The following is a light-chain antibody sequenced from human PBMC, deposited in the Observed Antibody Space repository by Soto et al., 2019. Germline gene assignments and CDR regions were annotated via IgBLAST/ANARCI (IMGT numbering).Light chain of an antibody. CDR1: QSISNS. Sequence: DIQMTQSLSSLSASVGDTVTITCRASQSISNSLSWYQQKPGKAPKFRIYVASTLQRGVPSRFSGSGSGTDVPRTISSLQPEDDATYYCQQTFSPPYTCGEGTKLEIK. V-gene: IGKV1-39*01. CDR2: VAS. J-gene: IGKJ2*01. CDR3: QQTFSPPYT.